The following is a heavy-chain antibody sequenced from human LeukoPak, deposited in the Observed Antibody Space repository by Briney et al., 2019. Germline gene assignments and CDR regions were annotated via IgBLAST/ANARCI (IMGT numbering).Heavy chain of an antibody. V-gene: IGHV5-51*01. Sequence: GASLQISCKGSGYIFTTYWIAWVRQLPGKGLEWMGIIYPGASDTRYSPSFQGQVTISVDKSIPTAYLQWSSLTALYTAMYYCARDMAAAGTDVFDYWGQGTLVTVSS. CDR3: ARDMAAAGTDVFDY. CDR2: IYPGASDT. CDR1: GYIFTTYW. D-gene: IGHD6-13*01. J-gene: IGHJ4*02.